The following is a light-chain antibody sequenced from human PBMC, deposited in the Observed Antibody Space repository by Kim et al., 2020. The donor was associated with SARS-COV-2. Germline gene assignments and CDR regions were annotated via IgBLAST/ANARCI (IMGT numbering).Light chain of an antibody. CDR1: QSVSSSY. CDR3: QQYGSSPPRT. CDR2: DAS. J-gene: IGKJ2*01. V-gene: IGKV3-20*01. Sequence: SPGERATRSCRASQSVSSSYLAWYQQKPGQAPRLLIYDASSRATGIPDRFSGSGSGTDFTLTISRLEPEDFAVYYCQQYGSSPPRTFGQGTKLEI.